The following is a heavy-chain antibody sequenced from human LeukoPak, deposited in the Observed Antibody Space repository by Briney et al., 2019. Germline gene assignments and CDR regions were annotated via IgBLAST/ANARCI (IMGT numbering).Heavy chain of an antibody. Sequence: ASVTVSFKASGYTFTIYGISWVRQAPGQGLEWMGWISAYNGNTNYAQKLQGRVTMTTDTSTSTAYMELRSLRSDDTAVYYRAREGRSSWTYYYYYMDGWGKGTTVTIS. D-gene: IGHD6-13*01. CDR1: GYTFTIYG. CDR3: AREGRSSWTYYYYYMDG. CDR2: ISAYNGNT. J-gene: IGHJ6*03. V-gene: IGHV1-18*01.